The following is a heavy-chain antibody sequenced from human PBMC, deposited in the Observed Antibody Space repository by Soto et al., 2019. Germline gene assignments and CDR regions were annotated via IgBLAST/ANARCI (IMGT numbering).Heavy chain of an antibody. Sequence: PSETLCLTCTVSGGSISSYYWSWIRQPPGKGLEWIGYIYYSGSTNYNPSLKSRVTISVDTSKNQFSLKLSSVTAADTAVYYCARDQYSSSSIGEYNWFDPWGQGTLVTVSS. D-gene: IGHD6-6*01. CDR2: IYYSGST. CDR1: GGSISSYY. J-gene: IGHJ5*02. CDR3: ARDQYSSSSIGEYNWFDP. V-gene: IGHV4-59*01.